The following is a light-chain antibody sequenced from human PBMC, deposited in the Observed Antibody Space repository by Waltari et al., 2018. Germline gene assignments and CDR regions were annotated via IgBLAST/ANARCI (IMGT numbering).Light chain of an antibody. CDR1: QSISNW. J-gene: IGKJ2*01. CDR3: QQYNTYPFT. V-gene: IGKV1-5*03. Sequence: DIQMTQSPSTLSASIGDRVTITCLASQSISNWLAWYQQIPGTAPKLLIYMASSLETGVPSRFRGSGSGTEFTLTISSLQPGDFATYYCQQYNTYPFTFGLGTKLESK. CDR2: MAS.